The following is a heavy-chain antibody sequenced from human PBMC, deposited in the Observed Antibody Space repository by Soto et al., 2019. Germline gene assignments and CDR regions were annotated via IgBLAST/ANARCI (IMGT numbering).Heavy chain of an antibody. CDR1: GGSISSYY. J-gene: IGHJ6*03. D-gene: IGHD5-18*01. CDR3: ARESPGDTAMVKYYYYYMDV. Sequence: SETLSLTCTVSGGSISSYYWSWIRQPPGKGLEWIGYIYYSGSTNYNPSLKSRVTISVDTSKNQFSLKLSSVTAADTAVYYCARESPGDTAMVKYYYYYMDVWGKGTTVTVSS. CDR2: IYYSGST. V-gene: IGHV4-59*01.